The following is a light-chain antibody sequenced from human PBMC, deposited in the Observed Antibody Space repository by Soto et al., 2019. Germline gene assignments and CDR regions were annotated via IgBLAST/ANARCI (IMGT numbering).Light chain of an antibody. CDR3: QQYGSSPHT. Sequence: EIVLTQSPGTLYFSPGEIATLSCRASQSVSSSYLAWYQHKPGQAPRLLIYGASSRATGIPDRFSGSGSGTDFTLTISRLEPEDFAVYYCQQYGSSPHTFGQGTKLEIK. CDR1: QSVSSSY. CDR2: GAS. J-gene: IGKJ2*01. V-gene: IGKV3-20*01.